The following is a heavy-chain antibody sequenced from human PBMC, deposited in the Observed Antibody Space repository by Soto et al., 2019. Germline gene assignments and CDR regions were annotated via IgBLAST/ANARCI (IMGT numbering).Heavy chain of an antibody. CDR3: ARATDGSGSYPGY. V-gene: IGHV1-69*02. CDR2: IIPILGIA. CDR1: GGTFSSYT. D-gene: IGHD3-10*01. J-gene: IGHJ4*02. Sequence: QVQLVQSGAEVKKPGSSVKVSCKASGGTFSSYTISWVRQAPGQGLEWMGRIIPILGIANYAQKFQGRVTTTADKPTSTAYMELSSLRSEDTAVYYCARATDGSGSYPGYWGQGTLVTVSS.